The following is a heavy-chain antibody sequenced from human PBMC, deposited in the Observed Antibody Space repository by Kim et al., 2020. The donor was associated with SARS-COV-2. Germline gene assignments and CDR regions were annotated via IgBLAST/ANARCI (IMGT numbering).Heavy chain of an antibody. CDR2: IGTAGDT. J-gene: IGHJ3*02. V-gene: IGHV3-13*01. Sequence: GGSLRLSCAASGFTFSSYDMHLVRQATGKGLEWVSAIGTAGDTYYPGSVKGRFTIFRENAKNSLYLQMNSLRAGDRAVYYCARGYSSSWYWAFDIWGQGTMVTVSS. D-gene: IGHD6-13*01. CDR1: GFTFSSYD. CDR3: ARGYSSSWYWAFDI.